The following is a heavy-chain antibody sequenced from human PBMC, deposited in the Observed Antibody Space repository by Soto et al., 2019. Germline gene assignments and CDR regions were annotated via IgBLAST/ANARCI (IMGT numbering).Heavy chain of an antibody. Sequence: QVQLQESGPGLVKPSQTLSLTCTVSGGSISSGGYYWSWIRQHPVKGLEWIGYIYYSVSTYYNPSHMSRVNIPADTSKNQFTLKLSSVTAADTAVYYCARDLEVADPGWFDPWGKGTMVTVSS. CDR1: GGSISSGGYY. V-gene: IGHV4-31*03. CDR2: IYYSVST. J-gene: IGHJ5*02. CDR3: ARDLEVADPGWFDP. D-gene: IGHD6-19*01.